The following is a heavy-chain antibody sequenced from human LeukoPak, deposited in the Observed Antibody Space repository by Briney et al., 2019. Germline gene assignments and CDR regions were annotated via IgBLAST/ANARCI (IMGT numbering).Heavy chain of an antibody. V-gene: IGHV3-23*01. CDR2: ISGSGGST. J-gene: IGHJ6*02. CDR1: GFTFSSYW. D-gene: IGHD3-22*01. CDR3: AKGSVDSYGMDV. Sequence: GGSLRLSCAASGFTFSSYWMSWVRQAPGKGLEWVSAISGSGGSTYYADSVKGRFTISRDNSKNTLYLQMNSLRAEDTAVYYCAKGSVDSYGMDVWGQGTTVTVSS.